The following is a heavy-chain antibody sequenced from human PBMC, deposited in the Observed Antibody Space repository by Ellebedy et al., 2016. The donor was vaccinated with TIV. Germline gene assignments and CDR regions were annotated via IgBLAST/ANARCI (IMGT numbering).Heavy chain of an antibody. CDR1: AFTFSSNA. CDR2: ISGSGGST. CDR3: ASRPGIAVVGPGAY. D-gene: IGHD6-19*01. Sequence: GESLKISCAASAFTFSSNAMNWVRQAPGKGLEWVSGISGSGGSTYYADSVKGRFTISRDNSKNTLYLQMNSLRAEDTAVYYRASRPGIAVVGPGAYWGQGTLVTVS. V-gene: IGHV3-23*01. J-gene: IGHJ4*02.